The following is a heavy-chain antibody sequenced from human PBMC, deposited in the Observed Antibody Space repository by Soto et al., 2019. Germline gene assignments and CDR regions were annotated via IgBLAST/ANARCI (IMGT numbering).Heavy chain of an antibody. J-gene: IGHJ4*02. Sequence: PSETLSLTCAVSGSSLSSDSYWWCSQQPPGKGPEWSVGIYHVGTTYYNPSLKCRVTISVDTSTSIYSLKLKSVTAADTAVDYYARVHVRVVAGGAFDDWGQGTLVTVSS. CDR3: ARVHVRVVAGGAFDD. CDR2: IYHVGTT. CDR1: GSSLSSDSY. V-gene: IGHV4-38-2*01. D-gene: IGHD2-8*02.